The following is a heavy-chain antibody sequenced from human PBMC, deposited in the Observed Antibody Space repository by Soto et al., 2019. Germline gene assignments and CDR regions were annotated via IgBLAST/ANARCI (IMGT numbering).Heavy chain of an antibody. Sequence: QVQLVQSGAEVKKPGSSVKVSCKASGGTFSSYTISWVRQAPGQGLEWMVRIIPILGIANYAQKFQGRVTITADKYTSTAYMELSSLRSEDTAVYYCARVDGYNLREFEYYYSGMDVWGQGTTVTVSS. D-gene: IGHD3-10*01. J-gene: IGHJ6*02. CDR1: GGTFSSYT. V-gene: IGHV1-69*02. CDR2: IIPILGIA. CDR3: ARVDGYNLREFEYYYSGMDV.